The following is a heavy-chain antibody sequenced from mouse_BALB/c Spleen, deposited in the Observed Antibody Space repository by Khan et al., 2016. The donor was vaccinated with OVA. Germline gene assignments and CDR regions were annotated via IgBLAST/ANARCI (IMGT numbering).Heavy chain of an antibody. J-gene: IGHJ2*01. V-gene: IGHV3-2*02. CDR2: ISYNGNT. D-gene: IGHD1-1*01. Sequence: VQLKQSGPGLVKPSQSLSLTCTVTGYSITTDYAWNWIRQFPGNKLEWMGFISYNGNTKYNPSLKSRISITRDISKNQFFLQLKSVTTEDTARYYCARVYGGVFDYWGQGTTLTVSS. CDR1: GYSITTDYA. CDR3: ARVYGGVFDY.